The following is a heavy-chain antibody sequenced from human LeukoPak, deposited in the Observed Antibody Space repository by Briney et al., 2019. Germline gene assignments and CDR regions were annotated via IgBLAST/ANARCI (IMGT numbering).Heavy chain of an antibody. D-gene: IGHD4-11*01. CDR3: ARVGFSKFYHHMGV. CDR1: GYTFTGYY. J-gene: IGHJ6*03. CDR2: INPNSGGT. Sequence: WASVKVSCKASGYTFTGYYMHWVRQAPGQGLEWMGWINPNSGGTKYAQKFQGWVTMTRDTSISTAYMELSRLTSDDTAVYYCARVGFSKFYHHMGVWGKGTTVTVSS. V-gene: IGHV1-2*04.